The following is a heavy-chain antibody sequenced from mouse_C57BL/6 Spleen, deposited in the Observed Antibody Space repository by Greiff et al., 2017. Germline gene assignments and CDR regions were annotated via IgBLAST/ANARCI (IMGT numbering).Heavy chain of an antibody. J-gene: IGHJ2*01. V-gene: IGHV1-7*01. CDR2: INPSSGYT. CDR3: ARSPIYYGNPYFDY. D-gene: IGHD2-1*01. Sequence: QVQLQQSGAELAKPGASVKLSCKASGYTFTSYWMHWVKQRPGQGLEWIGYINPSSGYTQYNQEFKDKATLTAAKSSSTAYMQLISLTYEYSAVYYCARSPIYYGNPYFDYWGQGTTLTVSS. CDR1: GYTFTSYW.